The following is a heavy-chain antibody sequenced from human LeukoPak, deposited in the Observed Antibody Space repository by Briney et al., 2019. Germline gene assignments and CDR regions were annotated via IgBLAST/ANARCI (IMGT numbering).Heavy chain of an antibody. CDR3: ARALGSGGSCYYAT. V-gene: IGHV1-3*03. D-gene: IGHD2-15*01. CDR1: GYTFTSYA. CDR2: IDAGNGNT. J-gene: IGHJ4*02. Sequence: GGSLRLSCAASGYTFTSYAMHWVRQAPGQRLEWMGWIDAGNGNTKYSQEFQGRVTITRDTSASTAYMELSSLRSEDMAVYYCARALGSGGSCYYATWGKGTLVTVSS.